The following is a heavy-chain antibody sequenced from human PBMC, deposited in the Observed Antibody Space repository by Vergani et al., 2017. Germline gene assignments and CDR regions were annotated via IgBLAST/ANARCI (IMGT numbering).Heavy chain of an antibody. CDR2: IIPIFGTA. J-gene: IGHJ3*02. V-gene: IGHV1-69*13. CDR3: ARDRELGYGDPDAFEI. CDR1: GGTFSSYA. Sequence: QVQLVQSGAEVKKPGSSVKVSCKASGGTFSSYAISWVRQAPGQGLEWMGRIIPIFGTANYAQKFQGRVTITADESTSTAYMELSSLRSEDTAVYYCARDRELGYGDPDAFEIWGQGTMVTVSS. D-gene: IGHD4-17*01.